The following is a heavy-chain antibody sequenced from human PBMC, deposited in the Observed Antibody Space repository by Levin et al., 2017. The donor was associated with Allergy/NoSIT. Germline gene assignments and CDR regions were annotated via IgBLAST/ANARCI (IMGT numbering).Heavy chain of an antibody. Sequence: SETLSLTCAVSGGSISSSNWWSWVRQPPGKGLQWIGEIYHSGTTNYNPSLQSRVTISVDKSKNQFSLRLSSVTAADTAIYFCAKGTGWLKDWFDPWGQGTLVTVSS. J-gene: IGHJ5*02. CDR2: IYHSGTT. CDR3: AKGTGWLKDWFDP. V-gene: IGHV4-4*02. D-gene: IGHD6-19*01. CDR1: GGSISSSNW.